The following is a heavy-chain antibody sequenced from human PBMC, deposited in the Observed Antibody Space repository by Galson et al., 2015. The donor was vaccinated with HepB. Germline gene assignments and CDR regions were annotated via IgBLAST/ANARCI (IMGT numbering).Heavy chain of an antibody. D-gene: IGHD6-13*01. J-gene: IGHJ4*02. CDR3: AKDLYSSSWGDY. CDR2: VSGSGGAT. CDR1: GFTFSIYA. Sequence: SLRLSCAASGFTFSIYAMTWVRQALGKGLEWVSTVSGSGGATYYADSVKGRFTISRDNSKNTLYLQMNTLRAEDTAVYYCAKDLYSSSWGDYWGQGTLVTVSS. V-gene: IGHV3-23*01.